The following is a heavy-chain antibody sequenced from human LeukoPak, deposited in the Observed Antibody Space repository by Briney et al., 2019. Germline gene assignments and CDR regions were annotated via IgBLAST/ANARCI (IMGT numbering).Heavy chain of an antibody. Sequence: GASVKVSCKASGGTFSSYAISWVRQAPGQGLEWMGGIIPIFGTASYAQKFQGRATITADESTSTAYMELSSLRSEDTAVYYCAKNRIAVQNWFDPWGQGTLVTVSS. CDR2: IIPIFGTA. D-gene: IGHD6-19*01. V-gene: IGHV1-69*13. CDR3: AKNRIAVQNWFDP. J-gene: IGHJ5*02. CDR1: GGTFSSYA.